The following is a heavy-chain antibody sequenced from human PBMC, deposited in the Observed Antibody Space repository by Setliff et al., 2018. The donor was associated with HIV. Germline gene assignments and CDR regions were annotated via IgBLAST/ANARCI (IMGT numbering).Heavy chain of an antibody. V-gene: IGHV4-39*01. Sequence: SETRSLTCTVSGGSIIDSRYFWGWIRQPPGKGLEWIGSVYYSGITYYSSSLKSRVTVSVDTSRIQFSLKLTSVTAADTAVYKCVRHVWSDDFLVPGWFDSWSQGTLVTVSS. CDR1: GGSIIDSRYF. CDR2: VYYSGIT. CDR3: VRHVWSDDFLVPGWFDS. J-gene: IGHJ5*01. D-gene: IGHD3-3*01.